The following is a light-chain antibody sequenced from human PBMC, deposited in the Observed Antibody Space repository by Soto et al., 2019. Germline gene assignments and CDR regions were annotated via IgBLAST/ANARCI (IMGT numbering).Light chain of an antibody. CDR1: QSISSTY. J-gene: IGKJ1*01. V-gene: IGKV3-20*01. Sequence: ALTQSPGTLSLSPGERATLSCRASQSISSTYLAWYQQKPGQAPRLLIYGTSNRATGIPDRFSGGGSGTDFTLTISRLEPEDFAVYFCQQYGSSLCTFGQGTKVEIK. CDR3: QQYGSSLCT. CDR2: GTS.